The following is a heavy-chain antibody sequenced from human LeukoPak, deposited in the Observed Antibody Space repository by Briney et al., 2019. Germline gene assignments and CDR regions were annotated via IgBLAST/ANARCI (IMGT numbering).Heavy chain of an antibody. D-gene: IGHD3-3*01. CDR2: IIPIFGTA. CDR3: ARGTYYDFWSGPERVAYYFDY. J-gene: IGHJ4*02. V-gene: IGHV1-69*13. Sequence: SVKVSCKASGGTFSSYAISWVRQAPGQGLEWMGGIIPIFGTANYAQKFQGRVTITADESTSTVYMELSSLRSEDTAVYYCARGTYYDFWSGPERVAYYFDYWGQGTLVTVSS. CDR1: GGTFSSYA.